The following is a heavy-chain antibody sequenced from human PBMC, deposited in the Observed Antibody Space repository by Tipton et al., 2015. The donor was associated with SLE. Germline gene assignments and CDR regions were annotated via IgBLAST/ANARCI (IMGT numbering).Heavy chain of an antibody. V-gene: IGHV3-30*14. CDR1: EFSFSAYA. Sequence: RSLRLSCAASEFSFSAYAMHWVRQPPGKGLEWMAVISYDGNNKYYADSVKGRFTISRDNSKNMLYLQMNSLRAEDTAVYYCASGRIAVGDYWGQGTLVTVSS. J-gene: IGHJ4*02. CDR3: ASGRIAVGDY. D-gene: IGHD6-19*01. CDR2: ISYDGNNK.